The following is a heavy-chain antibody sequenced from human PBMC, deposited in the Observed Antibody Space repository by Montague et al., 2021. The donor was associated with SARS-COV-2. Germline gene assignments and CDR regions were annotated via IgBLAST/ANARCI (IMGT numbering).Heavy chain of an antibody. J-gene: IGHJ4*02. V-gene: IGHV4-39*01. CDR1: GGSISSSSYY. D-gene: IGHD2-15*01. CDR2: IYYSGST. Sequence: SKTLSLTCTVSGGSISSSSYYWGWIRQPPGKGLEWIGSIYYSGSTYYNPSLKSRVTISVDTSKNQFSLKLSSVTAADTAVYYCARLASGWWELTLDYWGQGTLVTVSS. CDR3: ARLASGWWELTLDY.